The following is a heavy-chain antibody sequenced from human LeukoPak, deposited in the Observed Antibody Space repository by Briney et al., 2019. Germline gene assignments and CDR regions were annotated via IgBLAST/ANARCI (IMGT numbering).Heavy chain of an antibody. CDR3: ARLYYDSRGYSYFDY. J-gene: IGHJ4*02. CDR2: IYTSGST. Sequence: SETLSLTCTVSGGSISSYYWSWIRQPAGKGLEWIGRIYTSGSTNYNPSLKSRVTISVDTSKNQFSLKLSSVTAADTAAYYCARLYYDSRGYSYFDYWGQGTLVTVSS. CDR1: GGSISSYY. V-gene: IGHV4-4*07. D-gene: IGHD3-22*01.